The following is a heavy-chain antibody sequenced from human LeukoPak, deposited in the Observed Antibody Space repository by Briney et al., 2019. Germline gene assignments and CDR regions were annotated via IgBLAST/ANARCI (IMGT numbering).Heavy chain of an antibody. D-gene: IGHD2-2*01. V-gene: IGHV1-2*02. Sequence: ASVKVSCKASGYTFTGYYMHWVRQAPGQGLEWMGWINPNSGGTNYAQKFQGRVTMTRDTSISTAYMELSRLRSDDTAVYYCARVVVVPAAMSFDPWGQGTLVTVSS. CDR1: GYTFTGYY. J-gene: IGHJ5*02. CDR2: INPNSGGT. CDR3: ARVVVVPAAMSFDP.